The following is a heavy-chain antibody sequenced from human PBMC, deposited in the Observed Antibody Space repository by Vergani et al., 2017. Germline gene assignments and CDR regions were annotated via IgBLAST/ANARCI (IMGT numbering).Heavy chain of an antibody. CDR3: ARRHICGVVPDALDI. CDR2: IYPGDSDT. CDR1: GYSFTTYW. Sequence: EVQLVQSGAEVKKPGESLKISCKGSGYSFTTYWVGWVRQMPGKGLEWMGIIYPGDSDTRYSPSFQGQVTISADKSISTAYLQWSSLKASDTAMYYCARRHICGVVPDALDIWGQGTMVTVSS. J-gene: IGHJ3*02. V-gene: IGHV5-51*01. D-gene: IGHD3-3*01.